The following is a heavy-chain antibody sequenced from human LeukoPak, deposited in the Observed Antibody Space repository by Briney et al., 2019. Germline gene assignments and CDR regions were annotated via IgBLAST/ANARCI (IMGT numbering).Heavy chain of an antibody. Sequence: GGSLRLSCAASGFTFSNAWMSWVRQAPGKGLEWVSRISGDESVKDYADSVQGRFSISRDNAKNTVYLQMNSLRVDDTAVYYCVKFLSPVVWGQGALVTVSS. CDR3: VKFLSPVV. CDR1: GFTFSNAW. CDR2: ISGDESVK. V-gene: IGHV3-74*01. J-gene: IGHJ4*02. D-gene: IGHD3-16*02.